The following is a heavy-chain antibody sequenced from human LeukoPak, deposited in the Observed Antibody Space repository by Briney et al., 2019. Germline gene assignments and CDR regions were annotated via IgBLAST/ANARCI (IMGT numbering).Heavy chain of an antibody. V-gene: IGHV3-7*01. D-gene: IGHD2-21*02. CDR2: IKEDGSEK. Sequence: GGSLRLSCAPSGFTSTNYWMNWVRQAPGKGLEWVANIKEDGSEKYYVDSVKGRFTISRDNAKNSLYLQMNSLRAEDTAVYYCARGMTRADYWGQGTLVTVSS. CDR1: GFTSTNYW. J-gene: IGHJ4*02. CDR3: ARGMTRADY.